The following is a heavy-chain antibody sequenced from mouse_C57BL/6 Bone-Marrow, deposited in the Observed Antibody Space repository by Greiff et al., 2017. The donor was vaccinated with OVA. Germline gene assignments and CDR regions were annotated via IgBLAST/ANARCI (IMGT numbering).Heavy chain of an antibody. CDR2: IDPSDSYT. CDR3: ARALDY. CDR1: GYTFTSYW. J-gene: IGHJ4*01. V-gene: IGHV1-50*01. Sequence: QVQLQQSGAELVKPGASVKLSCKASGYTFTSYWMQWVQQRPGQGLEWIGEIDPSDSYTNYNQKFKGKATLTVDTSSSTAYMQLSSLTSEDSAVYYCARALDYWGQGTSVTVSS.